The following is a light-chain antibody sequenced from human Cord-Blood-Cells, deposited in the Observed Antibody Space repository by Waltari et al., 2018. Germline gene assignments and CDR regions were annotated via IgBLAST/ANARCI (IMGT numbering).Light chain of an antibody. CDR1: QSVSSY. CDR3: QQRSNWPPPT. V-gene: IGKV3-11*01. CDR2: DAS. J-gene: IGKJ5*01. Sequence: EIVLTQSPATLSLSPGESAPLSCRASQSVSSYLAWYQQKPGQAPRLLIYDASNRATGIPARFSGSGSGTDFTLTISSLEPEDFAVYYCQQRSNWPPPTFGQGTRLEIK.